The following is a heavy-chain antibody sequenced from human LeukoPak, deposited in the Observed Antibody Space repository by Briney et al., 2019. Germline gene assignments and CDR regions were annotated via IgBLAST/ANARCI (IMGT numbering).Heavy chain of an antibody. V-gene: IGHV3-33*08. CDR3: ARDGCGGDCYLADY. J-gene: IGHJ4*02. CDR1: RFTFSSYA. CDR2: IWYDGSKK. Sequence: QAWGSLRLSCSASRFTFSSYAMSWVRQAPGKGLEWVAVIWYDGSKKHHADSGKGRFTSSRDNSKITLYLQMNSLRAEDTAVYSCARDGCGGDCYLADYWGQGTLVTVSS. D-gene: IGHD2-21*02.